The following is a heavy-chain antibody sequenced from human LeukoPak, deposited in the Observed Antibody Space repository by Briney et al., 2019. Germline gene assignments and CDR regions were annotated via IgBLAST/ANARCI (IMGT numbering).Heavy chain of an antibody. Sequence: GASVMVSCTASGYIFTTYFIHWVRQAPGQGLEWMGWINPNNGDTNYVQKFQGRVTMTRDTSISTAYMELTRLRSDDTAVYYCAREGGYDVLTGYQDYWGQGTLVTVSS. CDR2: INPNNGDT. CDR1: GYIFTTYF. J-gene: IGHJ4*02. CDR3: AREGGYDVLTGYQDY. D-gene: IGHD3-9*01. V-gene: IGHV1-2*02.